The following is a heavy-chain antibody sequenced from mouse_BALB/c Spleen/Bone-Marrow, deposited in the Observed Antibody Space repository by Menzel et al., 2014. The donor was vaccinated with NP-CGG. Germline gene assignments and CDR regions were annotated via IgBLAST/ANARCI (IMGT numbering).Heavy chain of an antibody. V-gene: IGHV1S34*01. D-gene: IGHD1-1*01. J-gene: IGHJ4*01. CDR1: DYSFTDYY. CDR3: ARSEGIYYYGSSYALDY. CDR2: ISCYNGAT. Sequence: LVKTGASVKISCKASDYSFTDYYMHWVKQTHGKSLEWIGYISCYNGATSYNQKFKGKATFTVDTSSSTAYMQFSSLTSEDSAVYYCARSEGIYYYGSSYALDYWGLGTSVTVSS.